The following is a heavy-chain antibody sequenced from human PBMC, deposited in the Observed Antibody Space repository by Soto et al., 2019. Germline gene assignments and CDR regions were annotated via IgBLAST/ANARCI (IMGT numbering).Heavy chain of an antibody. CDR3: ARRLGFGPNGFDY. Sequence: PAENLSLTCTVSGGSVSSGRYYWSWIRQPPGKRLEWIGSIYYSGRTYYNPSLKSRFTISVDTSKNQFSLRLSSVTAADTAVYYCARRLGFGPNGFDYWGQGTLVTGSS. CDR2: IYYSGRT. CDR1: GGSVSSGRYY. V-gene: IGHV4-39*01. D-gene: IGHD3-10*01. J-gene: IGHJ4*02.